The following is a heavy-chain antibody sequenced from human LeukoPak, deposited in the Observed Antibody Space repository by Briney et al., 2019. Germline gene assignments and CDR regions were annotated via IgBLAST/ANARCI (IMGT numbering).Heavy chain of an antibody. Sequence: GASVKVSCKASGFTFTSSAMQWVRQARGQRLEWIGWINVGSGNTNYAQKFQERVTITRDMSTSTAYMELSRLRSEDTAVYYRAAATPYYCDSSGYSDWRQGTLVTVSS. V-gene: IGHV1-58*02. D-gene: IGHD3-22*01. J-gene: IGHJ4*02. CDR1: GFTFTSSA. CDR2: INVGSGNT. CDR3: AAATPYYCDSSGYSD.